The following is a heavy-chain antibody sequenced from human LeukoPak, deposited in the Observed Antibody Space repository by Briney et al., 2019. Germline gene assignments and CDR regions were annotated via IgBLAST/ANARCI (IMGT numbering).Heavy chain of an antibody. J-gene: IGHJ3*02. Sequence: PSETLSLTRTVSGGSISSGSYYWSWIRQPAGKGLEWIGRIYTSGSTNYNPPLKSRVTISVDTSKNQFSLKLSSVTAADTAVYYCARSWGIFGVVRYAFDIWGQGTMVTVSS. CDR1: GGSISSGSYY. CDR2: IYTSGST. CDR3: ARSWGIFGVVRYAFDI. V-gene: IGHV4-61*02. D-gene: IGHD3-3*01.